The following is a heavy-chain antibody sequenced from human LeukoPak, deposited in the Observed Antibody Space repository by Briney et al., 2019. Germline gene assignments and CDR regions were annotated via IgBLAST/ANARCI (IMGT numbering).Heavy chain of an antibody. CDR3: ARVGSYAGSGYYSHNWFDP. V-gene: IGHV4-31*03. CDR1: GGSVSSGGYY. CDR2: IFYVGST. D-gene: IGHD3-22*01. J-gene: IGHJ5*02. Sequence: SETLSLTCTVSGGSVSSGGYYWTWIRQHPGTGLEFIEYIFYVGSTYYNPSLKSRVTISLDTSNNQFSLKLSSVTAADTAVYYCARVGSYAGSGYYSHNWFDPWGQGTLVTVSS.